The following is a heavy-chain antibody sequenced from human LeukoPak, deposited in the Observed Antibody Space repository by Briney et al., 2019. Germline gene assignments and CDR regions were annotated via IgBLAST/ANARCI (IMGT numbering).Heavy chain of an antibody. V-gene: IGHV4-59*01. D-gene: IGHD3-22*01. CDR1: GGSISSYY. CDR2: IYYSGST. CDR3: ARGGAEPPYYYDSSGYYLRY. J-gene: IGHJ4*02. Sequence: PSETLSLTCTVSGGSISSYYWSWIRQPPGKGLEWIGYIYYSGSTNYNPSLKSRVTISVDTSKNQFSLKLSSVTAADTAVYYCARGGAEPPYYYDSSGYYLRYWGQGTLVTVSS.